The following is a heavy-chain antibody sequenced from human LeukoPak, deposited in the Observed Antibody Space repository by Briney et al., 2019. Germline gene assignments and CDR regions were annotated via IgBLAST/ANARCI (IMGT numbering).Heavy chain of an antibody. CDR3: ASYHYDSSGYFPFDY. V-gene: IGHV4-59*01. CDR2: IYYSGST. J-gene: IGHJ4*02. CDR1: GGSISSYY. D-gene: IGHD3-22*01. Sequence: PSETLSLTCTVSGGSISSYYWSWIRQRPGKGLEWIGYIYYSGSTNYNPSLKSRVTISVDTSKNQFSLKLSSVTAADTAVYYCASYHYDSSGYFPFDYWGQGTLVTVSS.